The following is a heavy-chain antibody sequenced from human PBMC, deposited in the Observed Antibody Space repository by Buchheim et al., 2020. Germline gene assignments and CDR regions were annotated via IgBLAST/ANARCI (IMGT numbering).Heavy chain of an antibody. V-gene: IGHV3-7*01. CDR1: GFTFSSYW. CDR2: IKQDGSEK. J-gene: IGHJ6*02. D-gene: IGHD3-3*01. Sequence: EVQLVESGGGLVQPGGSLRLSCAASGFTFSSYWMSWVRQAPGKGLEWVANIKQDGSEKYYVDSVKGRFTISRDNAKNSLYLQMNSLRAEDTAVYYCARDRYYDFWSGYYIGGFDYYGMDVWGQGTT. CDR3: ARDRYYDFWSGYYIGGFDYYGMDV.